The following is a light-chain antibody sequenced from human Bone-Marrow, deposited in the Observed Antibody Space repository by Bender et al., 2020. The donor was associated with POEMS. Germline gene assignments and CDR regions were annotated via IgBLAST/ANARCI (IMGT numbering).Light chain of an antibody. CDR2: DNR. CDR3: QVWDSSSDHLV. V-gene: IGLV3-21*02. J-gene: IGLJ2*01. CDR1: NLGTKR. Sequence: SYDLTQPLSVSVAPGQTARIPCGGNNLGTKRVHWYQQKPGQAPVLVVYDNRARPSGIPERFSGSNSGSTATLTINRVEAGDEADFYCQVWDSSSDHLVFGGGTSLTVL.